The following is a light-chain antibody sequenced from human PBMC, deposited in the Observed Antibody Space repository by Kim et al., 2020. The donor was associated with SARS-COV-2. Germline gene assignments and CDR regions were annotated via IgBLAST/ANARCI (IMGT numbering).Light chain of an antibody. CDR3: QQRSNWYT. CDR2: DAS. CDR1: PSVSSY. V-gene: IGKV3-11*01. J-gene: IGKJ2*01. Sequence: LSPGHRAPLSCKASPSVSSYLAWYPQKPGQAPRLLIYDASNRATGIPARFSGSGSGTDFTLTISSLEPEDFAVYYCQQRSNWYTFGQGTKLEIK.